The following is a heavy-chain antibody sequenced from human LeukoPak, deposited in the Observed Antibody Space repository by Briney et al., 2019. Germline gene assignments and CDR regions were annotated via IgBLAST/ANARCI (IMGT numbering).Heavy chain of an antibody. Sequence: PSETVSLTCTVSGGPTSTSSTHWGWVRQPPGKGLEWIGSIYYSGSTYYSPSLKSRVTISVDTSKNQFSLWLTSVTAADTAVYYCVTALTRDSSGWYVIDYWGQGTLVTVSS. CDR1: GGPTSTSSTH. D-gene: IGHD6-19*01. J-gene: IGHJ4*02. CDR3: VTALTRDSSGWYVIDY. CDR2: IYYSGST. V-gene: IGHV4-39*01.